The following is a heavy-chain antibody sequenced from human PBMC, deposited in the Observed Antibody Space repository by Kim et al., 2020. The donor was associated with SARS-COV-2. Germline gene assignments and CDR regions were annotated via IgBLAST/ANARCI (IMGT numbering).Heavy chain of an antibody. CDR2: IYYSGST. D-gene: IGHD1-26*01. CDR3: ARRISGRGIRFDP. CDR1: GGSISSSSYY. Sequence: SETLSLTCTVSGGSISSSSYYWGWIRQPPGKGLEWIGSIYYSGSTYYNPSLKSRVTISVDTSKNQFSLKLSSVTAADTAVYYCARRISGRGIRFDPWGQGTLVTVSS. J-gene: IGHJ5*02. V-gene: IGHV4-39*01.